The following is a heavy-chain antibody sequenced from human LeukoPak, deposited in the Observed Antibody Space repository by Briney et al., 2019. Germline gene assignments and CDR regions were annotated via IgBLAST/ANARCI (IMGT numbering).Heavy chain of an antibody. V-gene: IGHV3-73*01. J-gene: IGHJ4*02. Sequence: GGSLRLSCVASGFTFSGSAMHWVRQASGKGLEWVGRIRTKANSYATVYAASVKGRFTISRDDSKNMGYLQMNSLKTEDTAVYYCTGNYGGGDYWGQGTLVTVSS. CDR1: GFTFSGSA. D-gene: IGHD4-17*01. CDR3: TGNYGGGDY. CDR2: IRTKANSYAT.